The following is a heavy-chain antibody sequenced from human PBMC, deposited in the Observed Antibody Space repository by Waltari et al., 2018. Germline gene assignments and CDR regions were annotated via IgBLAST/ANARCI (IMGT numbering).Heavy chain of an antibody. Sequence: EVQLVESGGGLVQPGRSLRLSCAASGFTFDDYSMYWVRQVPGKGLEWVSGLSWNSGTIYYADSVKGRFTVSRDNAKNSLYLQMNSLRPEDMALYYCAKGLYSGSYDVFDYWGQGALVTVSS. CDR2: LSWNSGTI. CDR3: AKGLYSGSYDVFDY. J-gene: IGHJ4*02. CDR1: GFTFDDYS. V-gene: IGHV3-9*03. D-gene: IGHD1-26*01.